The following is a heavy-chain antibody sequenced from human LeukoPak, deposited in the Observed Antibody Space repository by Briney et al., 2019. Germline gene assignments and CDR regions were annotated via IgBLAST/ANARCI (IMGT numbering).Heavy chain of an antibody. CDR1: GYTFTSYY. CDR3: ASFRYGSGSYYEED. J-gene: IGHJ4*02. D-gene: IGHD3-10*01. Sequence: VASVKVSCKASGYTFTSYYMHWVRQAPGQGLEWMGIINPSGGSTSYAQKFQGRVTMTRNTSISTAYMELSSLRSGDTAVYYCASFRYGSGSYYEEDWGQGTLVTVSS. CDR2: INPSGGST. V-gene: IGHV1-46*01.